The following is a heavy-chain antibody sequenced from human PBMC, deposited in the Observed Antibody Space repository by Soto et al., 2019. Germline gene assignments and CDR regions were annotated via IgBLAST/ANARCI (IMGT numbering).Heavy chain of an antibody. D-gene: IGHD2-15*01. CDR1: GFTFSSYA. CDR3: SKNMGPSGYSGSDY. V-gene: IGHV3-23*01. CDR2: ISGSGDST. Sequence: EVQLLESGGGLVQPGGSLRLSCAASGFTFSSYAMTWVRQVPGKGLEWVSGISGSGDSTYYTRSVKGRFTISRDNSKNTLDLQMNSLGAYDADEYYCSKNMGPSGYSGSDYWGQGTLVTVSS. J-gene: IGHJ4*02.